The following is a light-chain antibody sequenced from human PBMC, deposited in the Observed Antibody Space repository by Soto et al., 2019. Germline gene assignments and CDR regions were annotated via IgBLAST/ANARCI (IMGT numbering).Light chain of an antibody. CDR1: QAISNY. J-gene: IGKJ4*01. CDR2: AAS. Sequence: DIQMTQSPSSLSASVGDRVTITCRASQAISNYLAWYQQKAGRVPELLIYAASSLQSGVPSRFSGSGSGTDFTLTISSLQPEDFATYYCQQANSFPLTFGGGTKVEIK. CDR3: QQANSFPLT. V-gene: IGKV1-12*01.